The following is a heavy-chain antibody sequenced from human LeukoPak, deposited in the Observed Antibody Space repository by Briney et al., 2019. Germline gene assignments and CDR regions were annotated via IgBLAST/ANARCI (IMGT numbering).Heavy chain of an antibody. CDR1: GFTFSTYP. CDR3: ARGGLVGPTPYLDS. Sequence: GGSLRLSCAASGFTFSTYPMYWVRQAPGRGPEYVSCINNNGDRTYYAKSVKGRFTISRDNTKNTLYLQVGSLRAEDMAVYYCARGGLVGPTPYLDSWGQGTLVTVSS. V-gene: IGHV3-64*01. D-gene: IGHD1-26*01. J-gene: IGHJ4*02. CDR2: INNNGDRT.